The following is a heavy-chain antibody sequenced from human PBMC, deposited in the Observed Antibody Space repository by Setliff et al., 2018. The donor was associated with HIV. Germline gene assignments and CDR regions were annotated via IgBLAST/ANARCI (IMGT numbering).Heavy chain of an antibody. CDR2: IIPIFGTA. CDR3: ARDMRPAGISYGYGYLDD. CDR1: GGTFSTYA. Sequence: GASVKVSCKASGGTFSTYAISWVRQAPGQGLEWMGRIIPIFGTANYAQKFQGRVTITGDISTSTAYMELSSLRSEDTAVYYCARDMRPAGISYGYGYLDDWGQGTLVTVSS. V-gene: IGHV1-69*06. J-gene: IGHJ4*02. D-gene: IGHD2-2*02.